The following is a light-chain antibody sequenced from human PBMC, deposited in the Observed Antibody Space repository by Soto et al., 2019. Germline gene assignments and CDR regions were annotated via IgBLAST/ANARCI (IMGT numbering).Light chain of an antibody. CDR3: GAWDTSLSAGV. CDR1: TSNIANNY. CDR2: DNN. V-gene: IGLV1-51*01. J-gene: IGLJ3*02. Sequence: QSVLTQPPSVSAAPGQTVTISCSGSTSNIANNYVSWYQQLPGTAPKLLIYDNNKRPSGIPDRFSGSKSGTSATLDITGLQTGDEADYYCGAWDTSLSAGVFGGGTKLTVL.